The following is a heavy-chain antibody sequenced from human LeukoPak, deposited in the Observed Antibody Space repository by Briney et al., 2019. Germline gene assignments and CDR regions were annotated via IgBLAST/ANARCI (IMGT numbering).Heavy chain of an antibody. V-gene: IGHV3-7*01. Sequence: GSLRLSCAASGFTFSRCWMSWVRQAPGKGLEWVANIHQDGSDKYYVDSVKGRFTISRDNSKNTLYLQMNSLRAEDTAVYYCARDPYYGSGYDYWGQGTLVTVSS. D-gene: IGHD3-10*01. CDR2: IHQDGSDK. CDR3: ARDPYYGSGYDY. CDR1: GFTFSRCW. J-gene: IGHJ4*02.